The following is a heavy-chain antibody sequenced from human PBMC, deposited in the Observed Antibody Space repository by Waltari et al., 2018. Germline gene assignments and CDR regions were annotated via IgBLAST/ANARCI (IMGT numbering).Heavy chain of an antibody. CDR1: GGSLRPTNW. Sequence: QVQLQESGPGLVTPSGTLSLTCDVSGGSLRPTNWWSWVRQSPGKGLGWIGEIYHGGTTNYNPSLKRRVTMSVDKSQNQFSLKLSSVTAADTAIYYCARYVYGDYFVEYWGQGTLVTVSS. J-gene: IGHJ4*02. V-gene: IGHV4-4*02. D-gene: IGHD4-17*01. CDR3: ARYVYGDYFVEY. CDR2: IYHGGTT.